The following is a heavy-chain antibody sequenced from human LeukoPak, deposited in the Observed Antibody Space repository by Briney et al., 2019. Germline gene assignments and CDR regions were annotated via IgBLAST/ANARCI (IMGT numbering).Heavy chain of an antibody. CDR3: ARSVGGVLRFFDWLEDY. CDR2: IIPIFGTA. CDR1: GGTFSSYA. V-gene: IGHV1-69*05. D-gene: IGHD3-9*01. Sequence: SVKVSCKASGGTFSSYAISWVRQAPGQGLEWMGGIIPIFGTANYAQKLQGRVTMTTDTSTSTAYMELRSLRSDDTAVYYCARSVGGVLRFFDWLEDYWGQGTLVTVSS. J-gene: IGHJ4*02.